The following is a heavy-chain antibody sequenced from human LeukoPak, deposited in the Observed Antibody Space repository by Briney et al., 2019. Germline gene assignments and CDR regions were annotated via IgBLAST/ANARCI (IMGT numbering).Heavy chain of an antibody. CDR2: ISRSSSNI. CDR1: GFTFSNYN. Sequence: GGSLRLSCAASGFTFSNYNMNWVRQAPGKGLEWVSSISRSSSNIYYADSVMGRFTISRDNAKNTLYLQMNSLRAEDTAVYYCARDRADRYYYYGMDVWGQGTTVTVSS. V-gene: IGHV3-21*04. CDR3: ARDRADRYYYYGMDV. D-gene: IGHD3-10*01. J-gene: IGHJ6*02.